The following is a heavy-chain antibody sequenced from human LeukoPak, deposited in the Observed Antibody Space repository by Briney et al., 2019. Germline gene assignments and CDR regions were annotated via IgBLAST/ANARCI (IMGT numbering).Heavy chain of an antibody. D-gene: IGHD2-15*01. Sequence: SETLSLTCTVSGGSISSSSYYWGWIRQPPGKGLEWIGSIYYSGSTYYNPSLKSRVTISVDTSKNQFSLKLSSVTAADTAVYYCATLKGYCSGGSCYYFDYWVQGTLVTVSS. CDR2: IYYSGST. J-gene: IGHJ4*02. V-gene: IGHV4-39*01. CDR1: GGSISSSSYY. CDR3: ATLKGYCSGGSCYYFDY.